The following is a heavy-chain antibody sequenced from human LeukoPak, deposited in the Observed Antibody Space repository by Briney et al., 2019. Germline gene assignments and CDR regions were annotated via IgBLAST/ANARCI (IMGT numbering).Heavy chain of an antibody. Sequence: SETLSLTCTVFGGSIIRSSYYWGWIRQPPGKGLEWIASIYYSGTTYYKPSLKSRVTIHVDTSKNEFSLKLNSVTAADTAVYYCASQSVPNAFDIWGQGTMVTVSS. CDR3: ASQSVPNAFDI. J-gene: IGHJ3*02. CDR2: IYYSGTT. V-gene: IGHV4-39*01. D-gene: IGHD1-1*01. CDR1: GGSIIRSSYY.